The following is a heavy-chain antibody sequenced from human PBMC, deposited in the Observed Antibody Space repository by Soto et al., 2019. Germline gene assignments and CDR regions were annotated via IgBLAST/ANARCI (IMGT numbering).Heavy chain of an antibody. CDR2: INPNSGGT. D-gene: IGHD2-15*01. Sequence: AAVKVSCKASGYTFTGYYMHWVRQAPGQGLERMGWINPNSGGTNYAQKFQGRVTMTRDTSISTAYMELSRLRSVDTAVYNCARDRSGRSSSHYVMDGWGQAPRVIAAS. V-gene: IGHV1-2*02. J-gene: IGHJ6*01. CDR1: GYTFTGYY. CDR3: ARDRSGRSSSHYVMDG.